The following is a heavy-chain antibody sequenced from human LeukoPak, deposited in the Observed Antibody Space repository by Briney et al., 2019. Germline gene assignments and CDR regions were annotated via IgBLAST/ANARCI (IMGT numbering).Heavy chain of an antibody. V-gene: IGHV2-70*04. CDR2: IDWDDDK. CDR3: ARAQGLAFDY. J-gene: IGHJ4*02. CDR1: GFSLSTSGMR. D-gene: IGHD3-3*02. Sequence: SGPTLVNPTQTLTLTCTFPGFSLSTSGMRVSWIRQPPGKALEWLARIDWDDDKFYSTSLKTRLTISKDTSKNQVVLTMTNMDPVDTATYYCARAQGLAFDYWGQGTLVTVSS.